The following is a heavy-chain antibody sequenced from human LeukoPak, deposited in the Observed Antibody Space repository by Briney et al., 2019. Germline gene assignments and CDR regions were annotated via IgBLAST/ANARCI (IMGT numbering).Heavy chain of an antibody. Sequence: GGPLNLSCQASGSTSGSYALSGVPRAPGSGREWSSAISSSSTNTYYADSVKGRFTISRDNSKNTLYLQMNSLKAEDTAVYYCAKPSSGYGSFDSWGQGTLVTVSS. J-gene: IGHJ4*02. D-gene: IGHD6-19*01. V-gene: IGHV3-23*01. CDR3: AKPSSGYGSFDS. CDR1: GSTSGSYA. CDR2: ISSSSTNT.